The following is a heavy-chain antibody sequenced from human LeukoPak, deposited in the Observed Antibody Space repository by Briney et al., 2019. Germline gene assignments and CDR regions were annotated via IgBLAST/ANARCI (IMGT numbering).Heavy chain of an antibody. V-gene: IGHV3-30*02. Sequence: GGSLRLSCAASGFTFSSYGMHWVRQAPGKGLEWVAFIRYDGSNKHYADSVKGRFTISRDNSKNTLYLQMNSLRAEDTAVYYCARVHCSSTSCYFDYYYYYYMDVWGKGTTVTVSS. CDR1: GFTFSSYG. CDR3: ARVHCSSTSCYFDYYYYYYMDV. CDR2: IRYDGSNK. D-gene: IGHD2-2*01. J-gene: IGHJ6*03.